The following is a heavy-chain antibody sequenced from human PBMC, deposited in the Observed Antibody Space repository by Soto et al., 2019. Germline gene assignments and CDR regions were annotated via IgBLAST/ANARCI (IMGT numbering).Heavy chain of an antibody. V-gene: IGHV4-34*01. CDR3: ARGRMVYSSSPGDF. J-gene: IGHJ4*02. CDR1: GGSFSGYY. Sequence: QVQLQQWGAGLLKPSETLSLTCAVYGGSFSGYYWTWIRQPPGKGLEWIGEINHSGSTNYNPSLKRRVTISVDTSKNQFSLKLSSVTAADTGVYYCARGRMVYSSSPGDFWGRGTLVTVSS. D-gene: IGHD6-6*01. CDR2: INHSGST.